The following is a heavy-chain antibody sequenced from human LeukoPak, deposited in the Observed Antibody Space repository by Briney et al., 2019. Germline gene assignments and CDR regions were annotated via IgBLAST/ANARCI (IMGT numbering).Heavy chain of an antibody. Sequence: EGSLRLSCAASGFTFSSYAMSWVRQAPGKGLEWVSAISGGGGSTYYADSVKGRFTISRDNSKNTLYLQMNSLRAEDTAVYYCARESGIAAALDLWGQGTLVTVSS. CDR2: ISGGGGST. D-gene: IGHD6-13*01. CDR3: ARESGIAAALDL. CDR1: GFTFSSYA. V-gene: IGHV3-23*01. J-gene: IGHJ5*02.